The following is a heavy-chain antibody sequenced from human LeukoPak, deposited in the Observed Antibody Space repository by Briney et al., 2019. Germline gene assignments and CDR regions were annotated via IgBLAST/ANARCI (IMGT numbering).Heavy chain of an antibody. CDR3: ARGRSYSNEPFDY. CDR1: GGSISSYY. V-gene: IGHV4-59*01. CDR2: IYYSGST. D-gene: IGHD6-13*01. J-gene: IGHJ4*02. Sequence: SETLSLTCTVSGGSISSYYWSWIRQPPGKGLEWIGYIYYSGSTNYNPSLKSRVTIPVDTSKNQFSLKLSSVTAADTAVYYCARGRSYSNEPFDYWGQGTLVTVSS.